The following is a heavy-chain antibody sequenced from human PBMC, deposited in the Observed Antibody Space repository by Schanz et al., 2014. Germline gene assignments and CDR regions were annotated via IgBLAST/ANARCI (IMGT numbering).Heavy chain of an antibody. V-gene: IGHV4-34*02. CDR1: GGSFSSNY. CDR3: ARDTTWRLDL. J-gene: IGHJ2*01. D-gene: IGHD1-1*01. CDR2: ISYSGST. Sequence: QVQLQQWGAGLLKPSETLSLTCAVYGGSFSSNYWSWIRQPPGKGLEWIGFISYSGSTYYNPSLKSRVTISLDTSKNQSSLTLTSLTAADTAVYYCARDTTWRLDLWGRGTLVTVSS.